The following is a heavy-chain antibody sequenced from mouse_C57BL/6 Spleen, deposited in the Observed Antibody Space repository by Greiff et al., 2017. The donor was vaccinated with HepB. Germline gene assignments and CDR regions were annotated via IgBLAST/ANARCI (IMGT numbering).Heavy chain of an antibody. Sequence: VHLVESGAELVRPGTSVKVSCKASGYAFTNYLIEWVKQRPGQGLEWIGVINPGSGGTNYNEKFKGKATLTADKSSSTAYMQLSSLTSEDSAVYFCARPITTVVAHWYFDVWGTGTTVTVSS. CDR1: GYAFTNYL. CDR2: INPGSGGT. CDR3: ARPITTVVAHWYFDV. D-gene: IGHD1-1*01. V-gene: IGHV1-54*01. J-gene: IGHJ1*03.